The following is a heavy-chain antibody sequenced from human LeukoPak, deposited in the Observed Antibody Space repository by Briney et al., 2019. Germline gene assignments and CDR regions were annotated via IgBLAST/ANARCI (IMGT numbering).Heavy chain of an antibody. D-gene: IGHD3-22*01. CDR2: IYTSGST. V-gene: IGHV4-61*02. CDR3: ARVRYYYDSSGYNYYYMDV. J-gene: IGHJ6*03. Sequence: SETLSLTCTVSGGSISSGSYYWRWIRQPAGKGLEWIGRIYTSGSTNYNPSLKSRVTISVDTSKNQFSLKLSSVTAADTAVYYCARVRYYYDSSGYNYYYMDVWGKGTTVTVSS. CDR1: GGSISSGSYY.